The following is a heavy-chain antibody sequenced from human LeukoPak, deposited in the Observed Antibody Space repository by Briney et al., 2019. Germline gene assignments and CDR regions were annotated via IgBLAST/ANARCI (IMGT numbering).Heavy chain of an antibody. V-gene: IGHV1-69*05. Sequence: AVTVSCKASGGTFSSYAISWVRQAPGQGLEWMGRIIPIFGTANYAQKFQGRVTITTDESTSTAYMELSSLRSEDTAVYYCARGGDSISFCCYYYMDVWGKGTTVTVSS. J-gene: IGHJ6*03. CDR3: ARGGDSISFCCYYYMDV. CDR1: GGTFSSYA. D-gene: IGHD6-13*01. CDR2: IIPIFGTA.